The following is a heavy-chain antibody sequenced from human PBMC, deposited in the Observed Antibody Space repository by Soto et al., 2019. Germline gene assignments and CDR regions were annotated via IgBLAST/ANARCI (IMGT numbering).Heavy chain of an antibody. Sequence: EVQLVESGGGLVQPGGSLRLSCAASGFTFSSYCMNWVRQAPGKGREWVSDISSSSSTIYYADSVKGRFTISRDNAKNSLYLQINTLSDEEPAVYSCASVEEQWNDGNSNHGMDVWGQCTTVTHSS. V-gene: IGHV3-48*02. CDR1: GFTFSSYC. J-gene: IGHJ6*02. CDR3: ASVEEQWNDGNSNHGMDV. D-gene: IGHD1-1*01. CDR2: ISSSSSTI.